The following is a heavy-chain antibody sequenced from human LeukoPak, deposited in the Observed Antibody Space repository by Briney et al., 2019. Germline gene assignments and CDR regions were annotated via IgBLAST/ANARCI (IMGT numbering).Heavy chain of an antibody. V-gene: IGHV4-39*01. J-gene: IGHJ4*02. CDR3: ARSPVAEYYFDY. CDR1: GGSISTTNYY. Sequence: SETLSLTCIVSGGSISTTNYYWGWIRQPPGKGLEWIGTIYYTGSTNYNPSLKSRITISVDTSKNQFSLKLSSVTAADTAVYYCARSPVAEYYFDYWGQGTLVTVSS. D-gene: IGHD1-14*01. CDR2: IYYTGST.